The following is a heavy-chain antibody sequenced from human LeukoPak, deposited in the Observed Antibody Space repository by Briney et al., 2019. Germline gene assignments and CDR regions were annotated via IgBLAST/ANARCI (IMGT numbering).Heavy chain of an antibody. J-gene: IGHJ6*03. CDR1: GFTFSSYA. Sequence: GGSLRLSCAASGFTFSSYAMSWVRQAPGKGLEWVSAISGSGGSTYYADSVKGRFTISRDNSKNTLYLQMNSLRAEDTAVYYCAKDVGSRGYYYYYMDVWGKGTTVTVSS. CDR3: AKDVGSRGYYYYYMDV. CDR2: ISGSGGST. V-gene: IGHV3-23*01. D-gene: IGHD2-15*01.